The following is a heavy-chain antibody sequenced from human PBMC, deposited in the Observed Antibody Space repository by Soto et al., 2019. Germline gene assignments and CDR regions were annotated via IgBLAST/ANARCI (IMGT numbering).Heavy chain of an antibody. Sequence: LTCTVSVGSISSSSYYWGWIRQPPGKGLEWIGSIYYSGSTYYNPSLKSRVTISVDTSKNQFSLKLSSVTAANTAVYYCARHAGGDYLFDYWGQGTLVTVSS. CDR1: VGSISSSSYY. CDR3: ARHAGGDYLFDY. D-gene: IGHD4-17*01. V-gene: IGHV4-39*01. CDR2: IYYSGST. J-gene: IGHJ4*02.